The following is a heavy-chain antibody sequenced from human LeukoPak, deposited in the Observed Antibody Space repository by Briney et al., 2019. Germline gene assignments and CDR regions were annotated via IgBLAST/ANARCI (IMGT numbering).Heavy chain of an antibody. D-gene: IGHD3-3*01. CDR1: GGSFSSGDYS. J-gene: IGHJ4*02. CDR3: ARDPHYDFWSGLEN. V-gene: IGHV4-61*02. CDR2: LFSSGTT. Sequence: PSQTLSLTCTVSGGSFSSGDYSWNWIRQPAGQGLEWIGRLFSSGTTNYNPSLKSRVTMSVDTSKNQFSLKLSSVTAADTAVYYCARDPHYDFWSGLENWGQGTLVTVSS.